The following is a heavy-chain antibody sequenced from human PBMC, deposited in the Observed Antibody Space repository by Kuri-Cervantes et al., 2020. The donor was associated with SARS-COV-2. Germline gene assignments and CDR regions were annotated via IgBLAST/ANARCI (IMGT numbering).Heavy chain of an antibody. J-gene: IGHJ6*02. Sequence: SGPTLVIPTQTLTLTCTFSGFSLSTSGVGVGWIRQPPGKALEWLALIYWNDDKRYSPSLKSRLTITKDTSKNQVVLTMTNMDPVDTATYYCARTYCTNGVCPYYYYGMDVWGQGTTVTVSS. CDR1: GFSLSTSGVG. CDR2: IYWNDDK. D-gene: IGHD2-8*01. V-gene: IGHV2-5*01. CDR3: ARTYCTNGVCPYYYYGMDV.